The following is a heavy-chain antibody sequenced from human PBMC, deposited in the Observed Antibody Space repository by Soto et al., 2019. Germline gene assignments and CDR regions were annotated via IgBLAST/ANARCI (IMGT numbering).Heavy chain of an antibody. CDR1: GFAFRSYA. D-gene: IGHD6-19*01. Sequence: PGGSLRLSCAASGFAFRSYALSWVRQAPGKWLEWVSTISDSGAGTYYADSVKGRFTISRDNAKNSLYLQMNSLRAEDTAVYYCARDLTFIAVAGTFDYWGQGP. J-gene: IGHJ4*02. CDR2: ISDSGAGT. CDR3: ARDLTFIAVAGTFDY. V-gene: IGHV3-23*01.